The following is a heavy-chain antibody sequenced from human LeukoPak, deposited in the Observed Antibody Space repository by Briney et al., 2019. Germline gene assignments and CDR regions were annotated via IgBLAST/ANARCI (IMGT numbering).Heavy chain of an antibody. Sequence: GGSLRLSCAGSGFTFSRYAMSWVRQAPGKGLEWVSAISGSGDSTYYADSVKGRFTISRDNAKNSLYLQMNSLRAEDTAVYYCARRITIFGVVSPPLLPFDYWGQGTLVTVSS. J-gene: IGHJ4*02. D-gene: IGHD3-3*01. CDR3: ARRITIFGVVSPPLLPFDY. CDR2: ISGSGDST. CDR1: GFTFSRYA. V-gene: IGHV3-23*01.